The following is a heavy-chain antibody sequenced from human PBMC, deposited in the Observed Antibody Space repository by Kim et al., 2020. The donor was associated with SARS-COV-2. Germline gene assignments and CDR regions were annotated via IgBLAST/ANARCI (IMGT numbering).Heavy chain of an antibody. V-gene: IGHV3-9*01. CDR3: AIVYSRSWFRDFDY. Sequence: GGSLRLSCAASGFTFGDYAMHWVRQAPGKGLEWVSGISCSSVSIGYADSVKGRFTISRDNAKNSLYLQMNSLRAEDTALYYCAIVYSRSWFRDFDYWGQRTMVTVSS. D-gene: IGHD6-13*01. CDR2: ISCSSVSI. J-gene: IGHJ4*02. CDR1: GFTFGDYA.